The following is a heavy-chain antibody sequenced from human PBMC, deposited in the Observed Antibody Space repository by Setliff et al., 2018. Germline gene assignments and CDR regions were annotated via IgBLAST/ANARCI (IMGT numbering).Heavy chain of an antibody. V-gene: IGHV1-18*01. Sequence: KVSCKISGYNFRGHGINWVRQAPGQGPEWLGWISPYTDGTSYADNFQDRVTMTTDTSTNTAYLEVRNLKSDDTATYCCARSSRSGYYHQRDSFDLWGQGTRVTVSS. CDR2: ISPYTDGT. CDR1: GYNFRGHG. J-gene: IGHJ3*01. D-gene: IGHD5-12*01. CDR3: ARSSRSGYYHQRDSFDL.